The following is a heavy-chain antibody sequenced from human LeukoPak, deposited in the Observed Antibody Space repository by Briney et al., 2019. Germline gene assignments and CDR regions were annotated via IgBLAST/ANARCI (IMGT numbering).Heavy chain of an antibody. V-gene: IGHV3-49*04. J-gene: IGHJ4*02. CDR2: IRSKAYGGTT. Sequence: AGGSLRLSCTASGFTFGDYAMSWVRQAPGKGLEWVGFIRSKAYGGTTEYAASVKGRFTISRDDPKSIAYLQMNSLKTEDTAVYYCTRAVTIFGVVILDYWGQGTLVTVSS. D-gene: IGHD3-3*01. CDR3: TRAVTIFGVVILDY. CDR1: GFTFGDYA.